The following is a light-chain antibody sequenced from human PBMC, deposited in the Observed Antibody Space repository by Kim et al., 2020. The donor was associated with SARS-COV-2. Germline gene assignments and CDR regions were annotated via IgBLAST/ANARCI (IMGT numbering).Light chain of an antibody. Sequence: GQSLTLSCTGTSSDIGAYNYVSWYQQHPGKAPKVMIYDVSKRPSGVSNRFSGSKSGNTASLTISGLQAEDEADYYCSSYTISRTLVFGGGTQLTVL. CDR3: SSYTISRTLV. CDR2: DVS. V-gene: IGLV2-14*04. CDR1: SSDIGAYNY. J-gene: IGLJ3*02.